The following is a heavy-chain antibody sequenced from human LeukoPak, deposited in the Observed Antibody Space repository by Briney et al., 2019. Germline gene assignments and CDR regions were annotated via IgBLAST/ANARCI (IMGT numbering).Heavy chain of an antibody. CDR1: GGTFSSYA. V-gene: IGHV1-69*13. CDR3: ARAGAHYSNRDFDY. J-gene: IGHJ4*02. Sequence: EASVKVSCKASGGTFSSYAISWVRQAPGQGLEWMGGIIPIFGTANYVQKFQGRVTITADESTSTAYMELSSLTSEDTAVYYCARAGAHYSNRDFDYWGQGTLVTVSS. D-gene: IGHD4-11*01. CDR2: IIPIFGTA.